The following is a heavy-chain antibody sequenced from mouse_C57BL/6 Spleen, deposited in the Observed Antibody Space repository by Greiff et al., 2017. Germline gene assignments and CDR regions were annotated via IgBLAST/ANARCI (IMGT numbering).Heavy chain of an antibody. J-gene: IGHJ3*01. CDR2: ISYDGSN. V-gene: IGHV3-6*01. CDR3: ASQGGYDYDGAWFAY. Sequence: EVKLMESGPGLVKPSQSLSLTCSVTGYSITSGYYWNWIRQFPGNKLEWMGYISYDGSNNYNPSLKNRISITRDTSKNQFFLKLNSVTTEDTATYYCASQGGYDYDGAWFAYWGQGTLVTVSA. D-gene: IGHD2-4*01. CDR1: GYSITSGYY.